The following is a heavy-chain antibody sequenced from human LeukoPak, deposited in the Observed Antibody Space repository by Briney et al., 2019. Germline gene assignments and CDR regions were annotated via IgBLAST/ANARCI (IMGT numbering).Heavy chain of an antibody. V-gene: IGHV4-38-2*02. CDR1: GYSISSGYY. D-gene: IGHD4-11*01. CDR2: IYHSGST. CDR3: ARDPSTTVGDY. J-gene: IGHJ4*02. Sequence: KPSETLSLXCTVSGYSISSGYYWGWIRQPPGRGLEWIGSIYHSGSTYYNPSLKSRVTISVDTSKNQFSLKLSSVTAADTAVYYFARDPSTTVGDYWGQGTLVTVSS.